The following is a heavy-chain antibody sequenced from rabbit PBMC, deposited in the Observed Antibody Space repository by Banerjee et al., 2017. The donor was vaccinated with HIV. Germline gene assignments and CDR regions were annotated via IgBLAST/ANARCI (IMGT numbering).Heavy chain of an antibody. CDR1: GFSFNNNYV. CDR3: ASLTMTMVIPYYFNL. J-gene: IGHJ4*01. V-gene: IGHV1S40*01. CDR2: INSNTGST. Sequence: QSLEESGGDLVKPEGSLTLTCTASGFSFNNNYVMCWVRQAPGKGLEWIACINSNTGSTYYASWVNGRFTISSHNAQNTLYLQLNSLTAADTATYFCASLTMTMVIPYYFNLWGPGTLVTVS. D-gene: IGHD2-1*01.